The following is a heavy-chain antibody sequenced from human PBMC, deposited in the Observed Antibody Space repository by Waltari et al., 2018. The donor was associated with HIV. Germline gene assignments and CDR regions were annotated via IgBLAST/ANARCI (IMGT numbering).Heavy chain of an antibody. Sequence: QLQLQESGPGLVKPSETLSLTCTVSGGSISSRSYYWGWIRQPPGQGLEWIGSTYYSGSTYYNPSLKSLVTISVDTSKNQFSLKLSSVTAADTAVYYCARHSLTYYYDSSGYSIAFDYWGQGTLVTVSS. CDR2: TYYSGST. J-gene: IGHJ4*02. V-gene: IGHV4-39*01. CDR1: GGSISSRSYY. D-gene: IGHD3-22*01. CDR3: ARHSLTYYYDSSGYSIAFDY.